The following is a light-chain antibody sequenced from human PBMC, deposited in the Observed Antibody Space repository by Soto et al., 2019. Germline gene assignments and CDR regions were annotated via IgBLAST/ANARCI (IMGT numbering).Light chain of an antibody. J-gene: IGKJ4*01. CDR2: KAS. CDR3: QQYNSYPLT. Sequence: DIQMTQSPSTLSASVGDRVTITCRASESISSWLVWYQQKPGKAPNLLIYKASSLESGVPSRFSGSGSGTEFNLTISSLQPDDFATYYCQQYNSYPLTFGGGNNVEIK. CDR1: ESISSW. V-gene: IGKV1-5*03.